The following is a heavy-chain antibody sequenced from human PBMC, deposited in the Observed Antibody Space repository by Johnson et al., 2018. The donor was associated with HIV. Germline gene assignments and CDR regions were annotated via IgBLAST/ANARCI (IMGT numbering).Heavy chain of an antibody. V-gene: IGHV3-20*04. D-gene: IGHD6-13*01. J-gene: IGHJ3*02. CDR2: INWNGDNT. CDR1: GFTFDDYG. CDR3: AKDRDLAAAGTDAFDI. Sequence: VQLVESGGGVVRPGGSLRLSCAASGFTFDDYGMSWVRQAPGKGLEWVSGINWNGDNTGYADSVKGRFTISRDNAKNSLYLQMNSLRAEDTALYYCAKDRDLAAAGTDAFDIWGQGTMVTVSS.